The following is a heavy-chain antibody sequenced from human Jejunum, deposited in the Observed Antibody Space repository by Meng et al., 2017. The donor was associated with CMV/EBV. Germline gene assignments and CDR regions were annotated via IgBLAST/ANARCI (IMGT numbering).Heavy chain of an antibody. CDR2: INTANDNT. J-gene: IGHJ2*01. V-gene: IGHV1-3*04. Sequence: SFKSSGYTFTSYARQWVRQAPGQGLEWMGWINTANDNTKYSQKCQGKVTFTRDRAATTSYMELGSLRSEDTAVYYCARKASGSWYFDFWGRGTLVTVSS. D-gene: IGHD1-26*01. CDR1: GYTFTSYA. CDR3: ARKASGSWYFDF.